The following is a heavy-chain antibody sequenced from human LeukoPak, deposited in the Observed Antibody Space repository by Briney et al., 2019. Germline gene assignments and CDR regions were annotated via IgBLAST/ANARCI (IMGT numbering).Heavy chain of an antibody. D-gene: IGHD2/OR15-2a*01. J-gene: IGHJ4*02. Sequence: ASVKVSCKISGSTLTDLSIQWVRRAPGKELEWMGGFDAEHEETIYAQKVQGRVTMTEDTSTDTAYMELTSLRSEDTAVYYCATDRLESLSVFDFWGQGSLVTVSS. V-gene: IGHV1-24*01. CDR3: ATDRLESLSVFDF. CDR2: FDAEHEET. CDR1: GSTLTDLS.